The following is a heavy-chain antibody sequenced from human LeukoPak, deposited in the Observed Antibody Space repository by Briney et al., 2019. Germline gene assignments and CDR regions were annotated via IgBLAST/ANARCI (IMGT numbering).Heavy chain of an antibody. Sequence: GGSLKLSCAASGFTFSGSAMHWVRQASGKGLEWVGRIRSKANSYATAYAASVKGRFTISRDDSKNTAYLRMNSLKTEDTAVYYCTTSSYSGYDAFDIWGQGTMVTVSS. V-gene: IGHV3-73*01. J-gene: IGHJ3*02. D-gene: IGHD5-12*01. CDR1: GFTFSGSA. CDR3: TTSSYSGYDAFDI. CDR2: IRSKANSYAT.